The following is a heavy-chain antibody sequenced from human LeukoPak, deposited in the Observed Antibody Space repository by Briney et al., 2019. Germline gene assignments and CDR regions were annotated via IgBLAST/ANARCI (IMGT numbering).Heavy chain of an antibody. CDR2: ISSSGSTI. CDR1: GFTFSSYE. J-gene: IGHJ6*04. V-gene: IGHV3-48*03. D-gene: IGHD3-3*01. Sequence: GGSLRLSCAASGFTFSSYEMNWVRQAPGKGLEWVSYISSSGSTIYYADSVKGRFTISRDKAKNSLYLQMNSLRAEDTAVYYCARDPTIFGVVMDVWGKGTTVTVSS. CDR3: ARDPTIFGVVMDV.